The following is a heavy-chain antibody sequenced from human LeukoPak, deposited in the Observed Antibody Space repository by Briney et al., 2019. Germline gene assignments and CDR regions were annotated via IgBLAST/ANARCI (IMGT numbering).Heavy chain of an antibody. CDR3: AKAFSSGGYYFDY. D-gene: IGHD3-22*01. J-gene: IGHJ4*02. CDR1: GFTVSVNY. V-gene: IGHV3-23*01. CDR2: ISGSGGST. Sequence: GGSLRLSCAASGFTVSVNYMSWVRQAPGKGLEWVSAISGSGGSTYYADSVKGRFTISRDNSKNTLYLQMNSLRAEDTAVYYCAKAFSSGGYYFDYWGQGTLVTVSS.